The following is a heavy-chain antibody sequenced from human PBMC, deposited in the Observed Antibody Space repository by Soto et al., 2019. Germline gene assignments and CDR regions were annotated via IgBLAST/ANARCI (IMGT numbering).Heavy chain of an antibody. Sequence: PSETLSLTCTVSGGSISSYYWSWIRQPPGKGLEWIGYIYYSGSTNYNPSLKSRVTISVDTSKNQFSLKLSSVTAADTAVYYCARGAGGSLGGYYIDYWGQGTLVTVSS. CDR3: ARGAGGSLGGYYIDY. J-gene: IGHJ4*02. CDR2: IYYSGST. CDR1: GGSISSYY. V-gene: IGHV4-59*01. D-gene: IGHD2-8*02.